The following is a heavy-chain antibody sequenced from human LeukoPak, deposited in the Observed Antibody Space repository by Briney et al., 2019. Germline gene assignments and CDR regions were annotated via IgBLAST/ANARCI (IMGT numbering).Heavy chain of an antibody. D-gene: IGHD3-22*01. V-gene: IGHV3-74*01. CDR2: IKSDGST. Sequence: GGPLRLSCAASGFTFSSYWMHWVRQAPGKGLVWVSRIKSDGSTNYADSVKGRFTISRDNAKNTLSLQMNSLRAEDTGVYYCARAPSEIGGYYPEYFRHWGQGTLVTVSS. CDR1: GFTFSSYW. CDR3: ARAPSEIGGYYPEYFRH. J-gene: IGHJ1*01.